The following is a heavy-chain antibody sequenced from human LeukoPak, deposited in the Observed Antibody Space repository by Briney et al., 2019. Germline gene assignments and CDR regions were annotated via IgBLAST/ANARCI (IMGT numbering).Heavy chain of an antibody. V-gene: IGHV1-3*01. Sequence: ASVKVSCKASGYTFTSYAMHWVRQAPGQRLEWMGWINAGNGNTEYSQKFQGRVTITRDTSASTAYMELSSLRSEDTAVYYCARVDYGDSYFGYWGQGTLVTVSS. D-gene: IGHD4-17*01. CDR2: INAGNGNT. CDR3: ARVDYGDSYFGY. CDR1: GYTFTSYA. J-gene: IGHJ4*02.